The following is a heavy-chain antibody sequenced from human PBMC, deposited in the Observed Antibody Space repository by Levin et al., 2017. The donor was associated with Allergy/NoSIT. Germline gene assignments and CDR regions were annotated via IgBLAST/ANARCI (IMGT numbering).Heavy chain of an antibody. D-gene: IGHD3-10*01. Sequence: NASETLSLTCTVSGDSISRGDNYWSWIRQRPGKGLEWVGFISYSGSAFYNPSLKSRLTMSLDTSRNQFSLRLNSVTVADTAVYFCARDECAWFGECYGMDVWGQGTTVIVSS. J-gene: IGHJ6*02. CDR1: GDSISRGDNY. CDR3: ARDECAWFGECYGMDV. V-gene: IGHV4-31*03. CDR2: ISYSGSA.